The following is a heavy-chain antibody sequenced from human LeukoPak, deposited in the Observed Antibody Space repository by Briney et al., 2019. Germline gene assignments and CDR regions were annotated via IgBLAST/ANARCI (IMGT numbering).Heavy chain of an antibody. Sequence: PSETLSLTCTVSGGSISSYYWSWIRQPPGKGLEWIGYIYYSGSTNYNHSLKSRVTISVATSKNQFSLKLSSVTAADTAVYYCARLRLGVGSAFDIWGQGTMVTVSS. CDR3: ARLRLGVGSAFDI. D-gene: IGHD3-16*01. J-gene: IGHJ3*02. CDR2: IYYSGST. V-gene: IGHV4-59*08. CDR1: GGSISSYY.